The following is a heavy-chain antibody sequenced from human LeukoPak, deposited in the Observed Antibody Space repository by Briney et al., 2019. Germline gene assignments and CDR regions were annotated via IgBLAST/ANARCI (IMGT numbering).Heavy chain of an antibody. CDR2: INVNSGGT. CDR1: GYTFTSYD. J-gene: IGHJ6*02. CDR3: ARDWGYYDRSGYYYYYYGMDV. D-gene: IGHD3-22*01. V-gene: IGHV1-2*06. Sequence: ASVTVSCKASGYTFTSYDINWVRQATGQGLEWMGRINVNSGGTNYAQKFQGRVTMTRDTSINTAYMELSRLRSDDTAVYYCARDWGYYDRSGYYYYYYGMDVWGQGTTVTVSS.